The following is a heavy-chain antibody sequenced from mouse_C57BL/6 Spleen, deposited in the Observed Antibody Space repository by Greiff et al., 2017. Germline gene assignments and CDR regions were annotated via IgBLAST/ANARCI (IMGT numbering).Heavy chain of an antibody. D-gene: IGHD1-1*01. Sequence: QVQLQQSGPGLVQPSQSLSITCTVSGFSLTSYGVHWVRQSPGTGLEWLGVIWSGGSTDYNAAFISRLSISKDNSKSQVFFKMNSLQADDTAIYYCARITTVVEDYAMDYWGQGTSVTVSS. CDR3: ARITTVVEDYAMDY. CDR2: IWSGGST. J-gene: IGHJ4*01. CDR1: GFSLTSYG. V-gene: IGHV2-2*01.